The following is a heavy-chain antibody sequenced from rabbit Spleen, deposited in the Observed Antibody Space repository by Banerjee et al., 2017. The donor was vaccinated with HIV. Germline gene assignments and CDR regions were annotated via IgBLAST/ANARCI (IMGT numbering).Heavy chain of an antibody. CDR2: IYAIDSSGST. Sequence: ELVESGGGLVQPGESLKLSCKASGFDFSGYGMSWVRQAPGKGLEWIACIYAIDSSGSTFYASWAKGRFTISKTSSTTVTLQMTSLTAADTATYFCARDLVAVIGWNFNLWGQGTLVTVS. D-gene: IGHD1-1*01. V-gene: IGHV1S45*01. CDR1: GFDFSGYG. J-gene: IGHJ4*01. CDR3: ARDLVAVIGWNFNL.